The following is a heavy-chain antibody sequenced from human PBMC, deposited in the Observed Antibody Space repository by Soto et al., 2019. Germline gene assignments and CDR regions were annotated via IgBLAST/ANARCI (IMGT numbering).Heavy chain of an antibody. J-gene: IGHJ5*02. CDR1: GYTFTDYA. Sequence: GASVKVSCKASGYTFTDYALHWVRQAPGQSLEWMGWINAGNGNTKYSQKVQGRVTITRDTSASTAYMELSSLRSEDTAMYYCARGVAGPLHWFDPWGQGTLVTVSS. CDR3: ARGVAGPLHWFDP. D-gene: IGHD6-19*01. CDR2: INAGNGNT. V-gene: IGHV1-3*01.